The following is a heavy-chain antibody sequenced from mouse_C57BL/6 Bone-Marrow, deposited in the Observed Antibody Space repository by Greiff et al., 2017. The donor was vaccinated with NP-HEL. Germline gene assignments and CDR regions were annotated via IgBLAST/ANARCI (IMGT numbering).Heavy chain of an antibody. J-gene: IGHJ1*03. CDR3: ARGDYGSGGYFDV. D-gene: IGHD1-1*01. Sequence: VKLVESGAELVKPGASVKMSCKASGYTFTTYPIEWMKQNHGKSLEWIGNFHPYNDATKYNEKLKGKATLTVEKSSSTVYLELSRLTSDDAAVYYCARGDYGSGGYFDVWGTGTTVTVAS. CDR1: GYTFTTYP. V-gene: IGHV1-47*01. CDR2: FHPYNDAT.